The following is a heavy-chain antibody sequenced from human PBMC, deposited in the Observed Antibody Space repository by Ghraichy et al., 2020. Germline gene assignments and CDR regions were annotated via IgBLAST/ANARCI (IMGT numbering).Heavy chain of an antibody. D-gene: IGHD2-15*01. CDR2: ISGDGGST. Sequence: LSLTCAASGFTFDDYAMHWVRQAPGKGLEWVSPISGDGGSTYYADSVKGRFTISRDNSKNSLYLQMNSLRAEDTALYYCAKDIALDCCGGICAEGFFDYWAQGTLVTVSS. CDR3: AKDIALDCCGGICAEGFFDY. CDR1: GFTFDDYA. V-gene: IGHV3-43*02. J-gene: IGHJ4*02.